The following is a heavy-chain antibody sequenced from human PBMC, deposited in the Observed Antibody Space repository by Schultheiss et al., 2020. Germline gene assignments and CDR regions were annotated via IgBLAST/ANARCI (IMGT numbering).Heavy chain of an antibody. D-gene: IGHD3-16*01. CDR1: GGSISSYY. CDR2: INYSGDT. Sequence: SETLSLTCTVSGGSISSYYWSWIRQPPGKGLEWIGYINYSGDTNYNPSLKSRVTISVDTSKNQFSLNLRSVTAADTAVYYCARATGAGGYYFDYWGQGTLVNVSS. V-gene: IGHV4-59*08. J-gene: IGHJ4*02. CDR3: ARATGAGGYYFDY.